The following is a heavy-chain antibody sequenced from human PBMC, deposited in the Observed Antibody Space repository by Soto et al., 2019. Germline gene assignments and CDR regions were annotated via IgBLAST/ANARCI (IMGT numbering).Heavy chain of an antibody. Sequence: QVQLQESGPGLVKSSETLSLTCSVSGDSSSPYYWGWIRQPPGKGLEWIGYINYSGRSNHNPSLKGRLSISVDASKNQVSLKLTSVTAADTAVYYCARSYCADSVSCNWFDPLGQGTLVVVSS. CDR2: INYSGRS. J-gene: IGHJ5*02. V-gene: IGHV4-59*01. CDR1: GDSSSPYY. D-gene: IGHD2-8*02. CDR3: ARSYCADSVSCNWFDP.